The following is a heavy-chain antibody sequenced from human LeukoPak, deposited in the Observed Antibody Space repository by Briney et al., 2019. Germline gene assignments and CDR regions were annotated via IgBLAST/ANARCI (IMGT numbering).Heavy chain of an antibody. CDR2: ITTSRSTYT. V-gene: IGHV3-11*03. J-gene: IGHJ4*02. D-gene: IGHD3-9*01. Sequence: SGGSLRLSCAASGFTFSDYYMSWIRQAPGEGLEWVSHITTSRSTYTNYADSVKGRFTISRDNARNSLYLQMNSLRAEDTAVYYCARGSHYDILTGYSQRHYFDYWGQGTLVTVSS. CDR1: GFTFSDYY. CDR3: ARGSHYDILTGYSQRHYFDY.